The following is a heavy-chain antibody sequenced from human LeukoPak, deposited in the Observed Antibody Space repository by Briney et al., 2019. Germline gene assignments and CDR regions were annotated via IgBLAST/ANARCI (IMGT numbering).Heavy chain of an antibody. D-gene: IGHD6-19*01. CDR3: ARDSSGWYVLKGMDV. J-gene: IGHJ6*02. CDR2: MNPNSGNT. Sequence: ASVKVSCKASGYTFTSYDINWVRQATGQGLEWMGWMNPNSGNTGYAQKFQGRVTITADESTSTAYMELSSLRSEDTAVYYCARDSSGWYVLKGMDVWGQGTTVTVSS. CDR1: GYTFTSYD. V-gene: IGHV1-8*01.